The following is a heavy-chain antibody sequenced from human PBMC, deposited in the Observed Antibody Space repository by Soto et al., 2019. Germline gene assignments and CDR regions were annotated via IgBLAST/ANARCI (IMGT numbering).Heavy chain of an antibody. D-gene: IGHD6-6*01. V-gene: IGHV3-23*01. CDR2: ISGSGGST. Sequence: GGSLRLSCAASGFTFSSYAMSWVRQAPGKGLEWVSAISGSGGSTYYAESVKGRFTISRDNSKNTLYLQMNSLRAEDTAVYYCAKTPLGPMYFDYWGQGTLVTVSS. CDR1: GFTFSSYA. J-gene: IGHJ4*02. CDR3: AKTPLGPMYFDY.